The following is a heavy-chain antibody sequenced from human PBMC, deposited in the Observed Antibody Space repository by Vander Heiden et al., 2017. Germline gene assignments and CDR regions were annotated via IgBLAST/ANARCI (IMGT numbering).Heavy chain of an antibody. D-gene: IGHD6-13*01. CDR3: AKDERGGIAGNFDY. Sequence: LRLSCAASGFTFDDYAVHWVRQAPGKGLEWVSGISWNSGSIGYADSVKGRFTISRDNAKNSLYLQMNSLRAEDTALYYCAKDERGGIAGNFDYWGQGTLVTVSS. CDR2: ISWNSGSI. V-gene: IGHV3-9*01. CDR1: GFTFDDYA. J-gene: IGHJ4*02.